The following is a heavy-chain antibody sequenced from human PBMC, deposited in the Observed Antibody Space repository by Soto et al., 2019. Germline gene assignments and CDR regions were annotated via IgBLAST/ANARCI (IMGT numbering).Heavy chain of an antibody. CDR1: GLSITDSEMG. J-gene: IGHJ5*02. CDR2: IDSSGEK. V-gene: IGHV2-26*01. D-gene: IGHD3-10*01. CDR3: ARRHLAVGVSPWFDP. Sequence: QVTLKESGPVLVKPTETLTLRCTASGLSITDSEMGVSWIRQPPGQPLEWLAHIDSSGEKSYRTFLKSRLAISKDTSKSQIVLTRTNMDPADTATYYCARRHLAVGVSPWFDPWGQGIPVTVSS.